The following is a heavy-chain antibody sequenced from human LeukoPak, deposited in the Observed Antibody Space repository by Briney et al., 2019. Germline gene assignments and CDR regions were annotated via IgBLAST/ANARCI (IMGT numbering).Heavy chain of an antibody. V-gene: IGHV3-48*03. D-gene: IGHD4-17*01. CDR1: GFTVSSYE. CDR2: ISSSGSTI. Sequence: QPGGSLRLSCAASGFTVSSYEMNWVRQAPGKGLEWVSYISSSGSTIYYAASVKGRFTISRDNAKNSLYLQMNSLRAEDTAVYYCARGSDYGDPFFDYWGQGTLVTVSS. J-gene: IGHJ4*02. CDR3: ARGSDYGDPFFDY.